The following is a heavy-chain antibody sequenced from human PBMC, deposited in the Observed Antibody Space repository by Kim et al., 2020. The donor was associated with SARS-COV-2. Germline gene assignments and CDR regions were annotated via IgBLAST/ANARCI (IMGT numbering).Heavy chain of an antibody. V-gene: IGHV3-15*01. Sequence: GGSLRLSCVASGFRSTDAWISWVRQAPGKGLQWVGRIRSAHDGGPTDYAATVKGRFTISRDDSKNTLYLRMDRLNTEDTAVYYCATGSSLGEPLWGQGTLVTVSS. CDR1: GFRSTDAW. D-gene: IGHD3-16*01. CDR2: IRSAHDGGPT. J-gene: IGHJ4*02. CDR3: ATGSSLGEPL.